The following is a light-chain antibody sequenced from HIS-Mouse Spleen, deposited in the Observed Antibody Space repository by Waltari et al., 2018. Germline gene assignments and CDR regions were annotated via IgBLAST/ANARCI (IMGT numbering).Light chain of an antibody. CDR3: SSYTSSSFNVV. J-gene: IGLJ2*01. Sequence: QSALTQPASVSGSPGQSITISWTGTSSDVGGYNYVSWYQQHPGKAPKLMIYDVSNRPAGVSNRFSGSKSGNTASLTISGLQAEDEADYYCSSYTSSSFNVVFGGGTKLTVL. V-gene: IGLV2-14*03. CDR2: DVS. CDR1: SSDVGGYNY.